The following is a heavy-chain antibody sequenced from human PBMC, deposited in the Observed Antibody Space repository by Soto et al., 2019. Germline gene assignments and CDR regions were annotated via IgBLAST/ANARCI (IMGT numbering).Heavy chain of an antibody. CDR2: MNPNSGNT. J-gene: IGHJ4*02. D-gene: IGHD3-22*01. V-gene: IGHV1-8*01. CDR1: GYTFTSYD. Sequence: ASVKVSCKASGYTFTSYDINWVRQATGQGLEWMGWMNPNSGNTGYAQKFQGRVTMTRNTSISTAYMELSSMRSEDTAVYYCARPYYYDSSGYYYGYWGQGTLVTVSS. CDR3: ARPYYYDSSGYYYGY.